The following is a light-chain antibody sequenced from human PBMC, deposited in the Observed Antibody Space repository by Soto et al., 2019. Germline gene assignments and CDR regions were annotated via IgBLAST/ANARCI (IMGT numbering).Light chain of an antibody. V-gene: IGKV3-20*01. CDR1: QSVSSSY. Sequence: EIVLTQSPATLSLSPGERATLSCRASQSVSSSYLAWYQQKPGQAPRLLIYGASSRATGIPGRFSGSGSGTDFTLTISRLEPEDVAVYYCQQYGSSPLHTFGQGTKLEIK. CDR2: GAS. J-gene: IGKJ2*01. CDR3: QQYGSSPLHT.